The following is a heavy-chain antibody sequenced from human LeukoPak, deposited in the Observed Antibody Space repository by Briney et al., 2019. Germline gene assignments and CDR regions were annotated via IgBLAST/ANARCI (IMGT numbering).Heavy chain of an antibody. J-gene: IGHJ2*01. CDR1: GDSISTYSAA. Sequence: SQTLSLTCAISGDSISTYSAAWNWIRQSPSRGLEWLGRTYYRSKWYNDYADSVRSRITINPDTSKNQFSLQLNSVTPEDTAVYYCARVYKSSGWTYWYFDLWGRGTLVTVSA. D-gene: IGHD6-19*01. V-gene: IGHV6-1*01. CDR2: TYYRSKWYN. CDR3: ARVYKSSGWTYWYFDL.